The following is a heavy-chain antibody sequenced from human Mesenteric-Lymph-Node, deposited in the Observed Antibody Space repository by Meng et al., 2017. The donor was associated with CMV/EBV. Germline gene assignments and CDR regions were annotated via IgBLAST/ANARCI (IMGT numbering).Heavy chain of an antibody. CDR2: ISSSSSYI. D-gene: IGHD2-2*01. V-gene: IGHV3-21*01. CDR3: AREGYCGSTTCFLDY. Sequence: GGSLRLSCAASGFTFSSYSMNWVRQAPGKGLEWVSSISSSSSYIYYADSVKGRFTISRDNAKNSLYLQMNSLRAEDTAVYYCAREGYCGSTTCFLDYWGQGTLVTVSS. J-gene: IGHJ4*02. CDR1: GFTFSSYS.